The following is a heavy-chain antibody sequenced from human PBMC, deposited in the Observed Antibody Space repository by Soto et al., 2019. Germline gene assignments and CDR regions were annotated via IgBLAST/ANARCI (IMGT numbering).Heavy chain of an antibody. J-gene: IGHJ4*02. Sequence: GGSLRLSCAASGFTFSTYEINWVRQAPGKGLEWVSYIHSSGNFIHYADSVKGRFTISRDNAKNSVYLQMNSLRAEDTALYYCAREDIPADGPFDYWGPGTLVTVSS. CDR1: GFTFSTYE. CDR3: AREDIPADGPFDY. D-gene: IGHD6-13*01. V-gene: IGHV3-48*03. CDR2: IHSSGNFI.